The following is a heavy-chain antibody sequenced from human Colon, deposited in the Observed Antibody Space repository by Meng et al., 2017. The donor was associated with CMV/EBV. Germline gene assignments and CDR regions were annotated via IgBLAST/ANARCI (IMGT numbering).Heavy chain of an antibody. CDR3: ARKFRFGWWWGI. Sequence: SETLSLTCTVSGGSISPYYWSWIRQPPGKGLEWLGYIFHGGTTNYNSSLKSRLTNSVDTSKNQFSLKLESVTAADTAVYYCARKFRFGWWWGIWGQGALVTVSS. CDR2: IFHGGTT. CDR1: GGSISPYY. D-gene: IGHD2-21*01. V-gene: IGHV4-59*12. J-gene: IGHJ4*02.